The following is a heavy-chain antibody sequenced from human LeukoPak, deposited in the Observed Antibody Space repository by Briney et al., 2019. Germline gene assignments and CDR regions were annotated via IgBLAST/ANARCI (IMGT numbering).Heavy chain of an antibody. CDR2: IVVGSGNT. D-gene: IGHD2-15*01. V-gene: IGHV1-58*01. CDR1: GFTFTSSA. J-gene: IGHJ4*02. CDR3: AADLGGQGFDY. Sequence: GASVKVSCKASGFTFTSSAVQWVRQARGQRLEWIGWIVVGSGNTNYAQKFQERVTSTRDMSTSTAYMELSSLRPEDTAVYYCAADLGGQGFDYWGQGTLVTVSS.